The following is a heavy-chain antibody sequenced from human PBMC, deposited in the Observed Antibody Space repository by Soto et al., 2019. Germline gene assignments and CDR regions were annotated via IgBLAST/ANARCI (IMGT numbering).Heavy chain of an antibody. CDR2: IYHSGST. CDR3: ARANYYDSSGYLGGMDV. V-gene: IGHV4-30-2*01. D-gene: IGHD3-22*01. J-gene: IGHJ6*02. Sequence: SETLSLTCAVSGGSISSGGYSWSWIRQPPGKGLEWIGYIYHSGSTYYNPSLKSRVTISVDRSKNQFSLKLSSVTAADTAVYYCARANYYDSSGYLGGMDVWGQGTTVTVSS. CDR1: GGSISSGGYS.